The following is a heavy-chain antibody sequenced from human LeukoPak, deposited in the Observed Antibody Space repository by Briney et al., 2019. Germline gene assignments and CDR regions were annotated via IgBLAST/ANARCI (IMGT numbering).Heavy chain of an antibody. D-gene: IGHD5-18*01. CDR1: GGTFSSYA. V-gene: IGHV1-69*04. CDR3: ARDRGYSTFDI. J-gene: IGHJ3*02. CDR2: IIPILGIA. Sequence: GASVKVSCKASGGTFSSYAISWVRQAPGQGLEWMGRIIPILGIANYAQKFQGRVTITADKSTSTAYMELSSLRAEDTAVYYCARDRGYSTFDIWGQGTMVTVSS.